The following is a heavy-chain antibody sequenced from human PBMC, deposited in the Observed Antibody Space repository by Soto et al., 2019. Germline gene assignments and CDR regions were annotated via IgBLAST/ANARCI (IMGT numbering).Heavy chain of an antibody. CDR1: GGSISSYY. CDR2: IYYSVST. V-gene: IGHV4-59*01. D-gene: IGHD1-7*01. J-gene: IGHJ5*02. CDR3: ETIKTGTTFDP. Sequence: SETLSLTCTVSGGSISSYYWSWIRQPPGKGLEWIGYIYYSVSTNYNPSLKSRVTISVDTSKNQFSLKLSSVTAADTAVYYCETIKTGTTFDPWGQGTLVTVSS.